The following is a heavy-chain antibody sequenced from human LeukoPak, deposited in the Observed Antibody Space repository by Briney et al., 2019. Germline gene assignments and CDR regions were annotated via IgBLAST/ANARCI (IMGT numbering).Heavy chain of an antibody. J-gene: IGHJ6*02. CDR1: GGTFSSYA. CDR3: ARVPPGISSRDYYYYYGMDV. D-gene: IGHD1-14*01. Sequence: GASVKVSCKASGGTFSSYAISWVRQAPGQGLEWMGGIIPIFGTANYAQEFQGRVTITADESTSTAYMELSSLRSEDTAVYYCARVPPGISSRDYYYYYGMDVWGQGTTVTVSS. CDR2: IIPIFGTA. V-gene: IGHV1-69*13.